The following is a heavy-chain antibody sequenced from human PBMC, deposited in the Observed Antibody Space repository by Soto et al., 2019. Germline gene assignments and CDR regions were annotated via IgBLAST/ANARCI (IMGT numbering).Heavy chain of an antibody. J-gene: IGHJ4*02. CDR2: VYYTGNT. CDR3: ARHPTHAEITAYATHYLDS. D-gene: IGHD2-21*01. V-gene: IGHV4-39*01. CDR1: GVSVTSSYSY. Sequence: QLQLQESGPGLVKPSETLSLTCTVSGVSVTSSYSYRGWIRQPPGKGLEWIGSVYYTGNTNYKPSLESRVTISVDPSQNQFSLILSSVTAADTAVYFCARHPTHAEITAYATHYLDSWGQGTLITVSS.